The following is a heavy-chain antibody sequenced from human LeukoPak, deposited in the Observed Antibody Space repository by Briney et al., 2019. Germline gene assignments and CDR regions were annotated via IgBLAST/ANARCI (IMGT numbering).Heavy chain of an antibody. CDR2: MNPNSGNT. J-gene: IGHJ4*02. V-gene: IGHV1-8*01. D-gene: IGHD6-19*01. CDR1: GYTFTSYD. CDR3: AQRGYSSGSQDY. Sequence: VASVKVSCKASGYTFTSYDINWVRQATGQGLEWMGWMNPNSGNTGYAQKFQGRVTMTRNTSISTAYMELSSLRSEDTAVYYCAQRGYSSGSQDYWGQGTLVTVSS.